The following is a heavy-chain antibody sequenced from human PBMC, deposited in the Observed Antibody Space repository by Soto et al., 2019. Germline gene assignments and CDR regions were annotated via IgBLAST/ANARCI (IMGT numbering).Heavy chain of an antibody. CDR2: INPNSGGT. CDR1: GYTFTGYY. Sequence: QVQLVQSGAEVKKPGASVKVSCEASGYTFTGYYMHWVRQAPGQGLEWMGWINPNSGGTNYAQKSQGWVTMTRDTSISTAYMELGRLRSDDTAVYYCAREREYDFWSGYYSYYGMDVWGQGTTVTVSS. V-gene: IGHV1-2*04. J-gene: IGHJ6*02. CDR3: AREREYDFWSGYYSYYGMDV. D-gene: IGHD3-3*01.